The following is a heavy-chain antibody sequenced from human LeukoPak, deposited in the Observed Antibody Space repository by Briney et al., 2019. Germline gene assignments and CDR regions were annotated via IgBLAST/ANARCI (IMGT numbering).Heavy chain of an antibody. J-gene: IGHJ3*02. CDR3: ARLLDRVAGTPDAFDI. CDR1: GGTFSSYA. V-gene: IGHV1-8*03. D-gene: IGHD6-19*01. Sequence: ASVKVSCKASGGTFSSYAINWVRQATGQGLEWMGWMNPNSGNTGYAQKFQGRVTITRNTSISTAYMELSSLRSEDTAVYYCARLLDRVAGTPDAFDIWGQGTMVTVSS. CDR2: MNPNSGNT.